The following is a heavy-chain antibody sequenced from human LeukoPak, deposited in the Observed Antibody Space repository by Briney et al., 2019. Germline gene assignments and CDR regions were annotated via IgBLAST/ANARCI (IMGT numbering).Heavy chain of an antibody. CDR1: GFTFSSYW. CDR2: IKQDGSEK. D-gene: IGHD3-10*01. CDR3: ARDWVTMVRGVEYYFDY. Sequence: GGSLRLSCAASGFTFSSYWMSWVRQAPGKGLEWVANIKQDGSEKYYVDSVKGRFTISRDNAKNSLYLQMNSLRAEDTAVYYCARDWVTMVRGVEYYFDYWGQGTLVTVSS. J-gene: IGHJ4*02. V-gene: IGHV3-7*01.